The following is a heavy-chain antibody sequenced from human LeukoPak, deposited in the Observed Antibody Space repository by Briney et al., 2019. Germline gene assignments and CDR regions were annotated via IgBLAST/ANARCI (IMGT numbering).Heavy chain of an antibody. CDR2: IYYSGST. CDR1: GGSISSGGYY. CDR3: VRSSTIPHYFDY. D-gene: IGHD2-21*01. Sequence: SQTLSLTCTVSGGSISSGGYYWSWIRQHPGKGLEWIGYIYYSGSTYYNPSLKSRVTISVDTSKNQLSLKLSSVTAADTAVYYCVRSSTIPHYFDYWGQGTLVTVSS. V-gene: IGHV4-31*03. J-gene: IGHJ4*02.